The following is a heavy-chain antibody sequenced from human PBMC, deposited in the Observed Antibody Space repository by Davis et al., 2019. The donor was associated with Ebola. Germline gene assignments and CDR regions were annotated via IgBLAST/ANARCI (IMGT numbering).Heavy chain of an antibody. D-gene: IGHD6-19*01. V-gene: IGHV3-7*03. CDR1: GFTFSSYW. J-gene: IGHJ6*02. Sequence: PGGSLRLSCAASGFTFSSYWMSWVRQAPGKGLEWVANIKQDGSEKYYVDSVKGRFTISRDNAKNSLYLQMNSLRAEDTAVYYCARTNGYSSGWPYYYYGMDVWGQGTTVTVSS. CDR3: ARTNGYSSGWPYYYYGMDV. CDR2: IKQDGSEK.